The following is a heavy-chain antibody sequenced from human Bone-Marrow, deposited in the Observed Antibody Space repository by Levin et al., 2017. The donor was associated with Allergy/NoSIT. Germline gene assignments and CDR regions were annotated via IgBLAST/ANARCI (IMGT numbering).Heavy chain of an antibody. Sequence: GESLKISCAASGFTVSSNYMSWVRQAPGKGLEWVSVIYSGGSTYYADSVKGRFTISRDNSKNTLYLQMNSLRAEDTAVYYCARATDYYYDSSAPYYYYGMDVWGQGTTVTVSS. J-gene: IGHJ6*02. CDR3: ARATDYYYDSSAPYYYYGMDV. CDR2: IYSGGST. V-gene: IGHV3-53*01. CDR1: GFTVSSNY. D-gene: IGHD3-22*01.